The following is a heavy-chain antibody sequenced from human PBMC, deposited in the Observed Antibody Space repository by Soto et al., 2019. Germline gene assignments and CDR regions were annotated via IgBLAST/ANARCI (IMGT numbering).Heavy chain of an antibody. CDR2: IYPGDSDT. V-gene: IGHV5-51*01. CDR1: GYSFTSYW. J-gene: IGHJ6*02. Sequence: GESLKISCKPSGYSFTSYWIGWVRQMPGKGLELMGFIYPGDSDTRYSPSFQGQVTISADKSISTAYVQWSSLKASDTAMYYCAIPRGAGNNYDVVDVWGRGTSVTGS. CDR3: AIPRGAGNNYDVVDV.